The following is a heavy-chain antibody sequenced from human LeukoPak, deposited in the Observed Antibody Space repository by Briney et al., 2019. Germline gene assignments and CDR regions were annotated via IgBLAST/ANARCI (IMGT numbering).Heavy chain of an antibody. J-gene: IGHJ6*02. V-gene: IGHV3-30*18. CDR1: GFTFSSYG. CDR3: AKRNGYSYDIYYYYGMDV. Sequence: PGRSLRLSCAASGFTFSSYGMHWVRQAPGKGLEWVAVISYDGSNKYYADSVKGRFTISRDNSKNTLYLQMNSLRAEDTAVYYCAKRNGYSYDIYYYYGMDVWGQGTTVTVSS. D-gene: IGHD5-18*01. CDR2: ISYDGSNK.